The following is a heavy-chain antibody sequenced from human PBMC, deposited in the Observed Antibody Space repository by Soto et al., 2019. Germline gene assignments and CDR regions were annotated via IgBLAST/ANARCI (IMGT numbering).Heavy chain of an antibody. CDR3: AKLPSLITMIVVDPGY. CDR1: GFTFSSYA. Sequence: PGGSLRLSCAASGFTFSSYAMSWVRQAPGKGLEWVSAISGSGGSTYYADSVKGRFTISRDNSKNALYLQMNSLRAEDTAVYYCAKLPSLITMIVVDPGYWGQGTLVTVSS. CDR2: ISGSGGST. J-gene: IGHJ4*02. D-gene: IGHD3-22*01. V-gene: IGHV3-23*01.